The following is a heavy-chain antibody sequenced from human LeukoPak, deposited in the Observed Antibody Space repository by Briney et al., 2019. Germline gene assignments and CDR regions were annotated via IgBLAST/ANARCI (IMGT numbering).Heavy chain of an antibody. J-gene: IGHJ6*02. CDR1: GYTFTSYD. CDR2: MNPNSGNT. CDR3: ASILTGYYYYYYGMDV. V-gene: IGHV1-8*01. D-gene: IGHD3-9*01. Sequence: ASVKVSCKASGYTFTSYDINWVRQATGQGLEWMGWMNPNSGNTGYAQKFQGRVTMTRNTSISTAYMELSSLRSEDTAVYYCASILTGYYYYYYGMDVWGQGTTFTVSS.